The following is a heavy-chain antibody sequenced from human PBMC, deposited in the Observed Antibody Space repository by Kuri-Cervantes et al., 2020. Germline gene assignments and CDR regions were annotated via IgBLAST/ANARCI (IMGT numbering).Heavy chain of an antibody. D-gene: IGHD2/OR15-2a*01. CDR3: ARINKKDRTTPRTTLGIKDAFDI. J-gene: IGHJ3*02. V-gene: IGHV4-34*01. CDR1: GGSFSGYY. Sequence: SETLSLTCAVYGGSFSGYYWSWIRQPPGKGLEWIGEINHSGSTNYNPSLKSRVTISVDTSKNQFSLKLSSVTAADTAVYYCARINKKDRTTPRTTLGIKDAFDIWGQGTTVTVSS. CDR2: INHSGST.